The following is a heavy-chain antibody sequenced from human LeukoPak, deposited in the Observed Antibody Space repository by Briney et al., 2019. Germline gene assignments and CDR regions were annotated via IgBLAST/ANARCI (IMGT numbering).Heavy chain of an antibody. CDR2: IYYSGST. J-gene: IGHJ6*02. Sequence: PSETLSLTCTVSGGSISSYYWSWIRQPPGKGLEWIGYIYYSGSTNYNPSLKSRVTISVDTSKNQFSLKLSSVTAADTAVYYCARDRYSSSWYEWGDYYYYYGMDVWGQGTTVTVSS. V-gene: IGHV4-59*01. D-gene: IGHD6-13*01. CDR3: ARDRYSSSWYEWGDYYYYYGMDV. CDR1: GGSISSYY.